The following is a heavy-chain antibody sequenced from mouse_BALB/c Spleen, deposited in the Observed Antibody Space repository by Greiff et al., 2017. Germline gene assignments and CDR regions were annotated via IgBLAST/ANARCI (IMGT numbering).Heavy chain of an antibody. D-gene: IGHD3-1*01. V-gene: IGHV3-2*02. CDR1: GYSITSDYV. CDR2: KSYSGST. Sequence: EVKLEESGPGLVEPSQSLSLTCTVTGYSITSDYVWSWIRQFPGNKLGWTGYKSYSGSTTYTPSLKSRISFTRDTSKNQFFLQLNSVTTEDTATYYGARQLGYWGQGTPVTVSA. CDR3: ARQLGY. J-gene: IGHJ3*01.